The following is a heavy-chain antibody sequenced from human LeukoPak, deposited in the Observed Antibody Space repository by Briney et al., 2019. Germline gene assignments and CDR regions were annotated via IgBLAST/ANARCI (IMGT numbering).Heavy chain of an antibody. J-gene: IGHJ6*02. CDR2: ISYDGSNK. CDR1: GFTFSSYG. V-gene: IGHV3-30*18. D-gene: IGHD3-22*01. Sequence: PGRSLRLSCAASGFTFSSYGMHWVRQAPGKGLEWVAVISYDGSNKYYADSVKGRFTISRDNSKNTLYLQMNSLRAEDTAVYYCAKRGGRGYYDSSGYVDYYGMDVWAKGPRSPSP. CDR3: AKRGGRGYYDSSGYVDYYGMDV.